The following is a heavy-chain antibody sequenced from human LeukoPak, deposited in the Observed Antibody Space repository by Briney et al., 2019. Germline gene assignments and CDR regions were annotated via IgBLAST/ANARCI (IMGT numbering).Heavy chain of an antibody. CDR1: GYTFTSHD. D-gene: IGHD1-26*01. V-gene: IGHV1-8*03. CDR2: MNPNCGNT. Sequence: ASVNVSFKASGYTFTSHDINWVRQATGQGLEWMGWMNPNCGNTAFSQKFQSRVTTTTKTSINTPYMELSSLRTEATTIYYCAEGRGSGSNYRRLDYWGQGSLVTVSS. CDR3: AEGRGSGSNYRRLDY. J-gene: IGHJ4*02.